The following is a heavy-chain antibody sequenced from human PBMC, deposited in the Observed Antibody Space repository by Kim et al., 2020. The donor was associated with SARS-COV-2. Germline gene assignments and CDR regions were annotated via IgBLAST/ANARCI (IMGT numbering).Heavy chain of an antibody. Sequence: GGSLRLSCAASGFTFSNFEMNWVRQAPGKGLEWVSYISISASTTYFADSVKGRFTISRDNAKNSLYLQMNSLRAEDTAVYYCARSYYSASGNDRVHFAYWGQGTLVTVSS. V-gene: IGHV3-48*03. J-gene: IGHJ4*02. CDR1: GFTFSNFE. CDR3: ARSYYSASGNDRVHFAY. D-gene: IGHD3-10*01. CDR2: ISISASTT.